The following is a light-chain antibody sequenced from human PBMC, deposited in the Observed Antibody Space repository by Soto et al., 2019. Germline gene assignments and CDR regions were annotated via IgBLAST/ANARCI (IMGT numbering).Light chain of an antibody. Sequence: TQSPATLSLSPCDIATPSCSASESVGRHLPWYHQTPGQAPKLLIFDAYTRATAVPARFSGSGCGTEFTLTVSSLQSQDIEVSFCQRYNNWPPLLTFGGGTKVDIK. CDR1: ESVGRH. J-gene: IGKJ4*01. CDR3: QRYNNWPPLLT. V-gene: IGKV3-15*01. CDR2: DAY.